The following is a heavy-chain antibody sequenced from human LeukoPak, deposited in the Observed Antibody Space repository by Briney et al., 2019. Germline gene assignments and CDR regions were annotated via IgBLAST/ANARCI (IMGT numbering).Heavy chain of an antibody. J-gene: IGHJ5*02. V-gene: IGHV3-30*04. CDR2: ISYDGSNK. CDR3: ANWFDP. CDR1: GFTFSSYA. Sequence: GTSLRLSCAASGFTFSSYAMHWVRQAPGKGLEWVAVISYDGSNKYYADSVKGRFTISRDNSKNTLYLQMNSLRAEDTAVYYCANWFDPWGQGTLVTVSS.